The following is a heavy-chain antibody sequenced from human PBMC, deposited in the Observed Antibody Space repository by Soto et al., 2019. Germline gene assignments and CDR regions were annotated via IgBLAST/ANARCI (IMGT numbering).Heavy chain of an antibody. D-gene: IGHD5-12*01. CDR1: GGSISSYY. J-gene: IGHJ4*02. CDR3: ARDRDGYPLSFDY. Sequence: PSETLSLTCAVSGGSISSYYWSWIRQPPGKGLEWIGYIYYSGSTNYNPSLKSRVTISVDTSKNQFSLKLSSVTAADTAVYYCARDRDGYPLSFDYWGQGPLVTVSS. V-gene: IGHV4-59*01. CDR2: IYYSGST.